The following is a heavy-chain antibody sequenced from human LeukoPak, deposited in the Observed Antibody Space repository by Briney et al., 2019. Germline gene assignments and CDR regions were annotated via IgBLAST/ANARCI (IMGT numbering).Heavy chain of an antibody. Sequence: PGGSLRLSCAASGFTFSSYDMSWVRQAPGKGLEWVSVISGSGGDTYYADSVKGRFTISRDNSKNTLYLQMNTLRAEDTAVYYCAKNIIAAAGMMDYWGQGTLVTVSS. CDR2: ISGSGGDT. J-gene: IGHJ4*02. CDR1: GFTFSSYD. D-gene: IGHD6-13*01. V-gene: IGHV3-23*01. CDR3: AKNIIAAAGMMDY.